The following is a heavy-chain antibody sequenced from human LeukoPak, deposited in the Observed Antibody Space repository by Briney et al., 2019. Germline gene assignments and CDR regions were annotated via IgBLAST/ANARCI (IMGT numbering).Heavy chain of an antibody. CDR3: ARNENSGWRYFDY. CDR1: GFTFSNYA. J-gene: IGHJ4*02. CDR2: IGGSNGIT. D-gene: IGHD5-12*01. V-gene: IGHV3-23*01. Sequence: PGGSLRLSCAASGFTFSNYAMSWVRQAPGKGLEWVSVIGGSNGITFYVGSVKGRFTISRDNSKDTLYLQMNSLRAEDTAVYYCARNENSGWRYFDYWGQGTLVTVSS.